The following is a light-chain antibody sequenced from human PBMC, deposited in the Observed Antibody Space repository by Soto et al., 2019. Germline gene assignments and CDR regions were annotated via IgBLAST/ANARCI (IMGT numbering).Light chain of an antibody. CDR1: LSLLHSNGYNY. CDR3: MQALQTPFT. CDR2: LGS. Sequence: DIVMTQSPLSLPVTPGEPASISCRSSLSLLHSNGYNYLDWYLQKPGQSPQLLIYLGSNRASGVPDRFSGSGSGTDFTLKISRVEAEDVRVYYCMQALQTPFTFGPGTKVDIK. J-gene: IGKJ3*01. V-gene: IGKV2-28*01.